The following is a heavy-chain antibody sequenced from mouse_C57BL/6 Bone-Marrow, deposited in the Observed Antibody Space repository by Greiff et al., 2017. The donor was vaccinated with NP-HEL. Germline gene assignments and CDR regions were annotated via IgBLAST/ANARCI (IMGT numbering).Heavy chain of an antibody. Sequence: QVQLKESGAELARPGASVKMSCKASGYTFTSYTMHWVKQRPGQGLEWIGYINPSSGYTKYNQKFKDKATLTADKSSSTAYMQLSSLTSEDSAVYYCARWSLFDYWGQGTTLTVSS. CDR1: GYTFTSYT. D-gene: IGHD6-2*01. CDR3: ARWSLFDY. CDR2: INPSSGYT. J-gene: IGHJ2*01. V-gene: IGHV1-4*01.